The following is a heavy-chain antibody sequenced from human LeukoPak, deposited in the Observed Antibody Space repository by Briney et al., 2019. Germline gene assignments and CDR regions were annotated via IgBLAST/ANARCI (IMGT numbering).Heavy chain of an antibody. Sequence: GSSVKVSCKASGCTFSSYAISWVRQAPGQGLEWMGGIIPIFGTANYAQKFQGRVTITADDSTSTAYMELSSLRSEDTAVYYCARDEGGDFWSGYYGDWGQGTLVTVSS. D-gene: IGHD3-3*01. CDR2: IIPIFGTA. V-gene: IGHV1-69*01. CDR1: GCTFSSYA. J-gene: IGHJ4*02. CDR3: ARDEGGDFWSGYYGD.